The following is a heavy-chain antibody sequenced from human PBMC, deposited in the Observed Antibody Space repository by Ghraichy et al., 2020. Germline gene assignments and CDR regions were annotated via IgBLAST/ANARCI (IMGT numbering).Heavy chain of an antibody. V-gene: IGHV3-7*03. CDR1: GFTFSSYW. CDR2: IKQDGSEK. D-gene: IGHD3-3*01. Sequence: GGSLRLSCAASGFTFSSYWMSWVRQAPGKGLEWVANIKQDGSEKYYVDSVKGRFTISRDNAKNSLYLQMNSLRAEDTAVYYCARVFAYYDFWSGYSSAEYYMDVWGKGTTVTVSS. CDR3: ARVFAYYDFWSGYSSAEYYMDV. J-gene: IGHJ6*03.